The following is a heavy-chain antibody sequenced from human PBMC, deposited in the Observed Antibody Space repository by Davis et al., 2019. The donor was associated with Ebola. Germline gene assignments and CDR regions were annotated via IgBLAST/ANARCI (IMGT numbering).Heavy chain of an antibody. D-gene: IGHD3-22*01. CDR3: ARGYYYDSSGYPY. CDR1: GGSISSGGYS. CDR2: IYHSGST. V-gene: IGHV4-30-2*01. Sequence: SETLSLTCAVSGGSISSGGYSWSWIRQPPGKGLEWIGYIYHSGSTYYNPSLKSRVTISVDTSKNQFSLKLSSVTAADTAVYYCARGYYYDSSGYPYWGQGTLVTVSS. J-gene: IGHJ4*02.